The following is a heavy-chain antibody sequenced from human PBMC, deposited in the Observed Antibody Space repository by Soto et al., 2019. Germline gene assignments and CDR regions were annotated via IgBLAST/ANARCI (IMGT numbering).Heavy chain of an antibody. CDR2: INYSGRT. Sequence: SETLSLTCTVSGGSLSTHYWSWIRQPPGKGLEWIGYINYSGRTDYNPSPESRVTLSVDTSKNQFSLKLTSVTAADTAVYYCGRTRRRGPPFDYWGQGTLVTVSS. CDR1: GGSLSTHY. D-gene: IGHD3-10*01. CDR3: GRTRRRGPPFDY. J-gene: IGHJ4*02. V-gene: IGHV4-59*08.